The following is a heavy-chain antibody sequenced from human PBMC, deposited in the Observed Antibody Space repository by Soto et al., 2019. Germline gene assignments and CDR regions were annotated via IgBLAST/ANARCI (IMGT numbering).Heavy chain of an antibody. CDR3: XXXXXXXXXXX. CDR2: IYYSGST. Sequence: QVQLQESGPGLVKPSQTLSLTCTVSGGSISSGDYYWSWIRQPPGKGLEWIGYIYYSGSTYYNPSLKSRVTISVDTSKNQFSLKXXSXXXXXXXXXXXXXXXXXXXXXXWGQGTLVTVSS. CDR1: GGSISSGDYY. J-gene: IGHJ4*02. V-gene: IGHV4-30-4*01.